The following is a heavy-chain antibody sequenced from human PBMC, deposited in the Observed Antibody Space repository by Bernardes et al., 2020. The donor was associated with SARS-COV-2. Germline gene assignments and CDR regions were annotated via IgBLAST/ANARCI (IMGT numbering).Heavy chain of an antibody. CDR1: GYTFAGIQ. CDR2: MNPNTGYT. Sequence: CEAFGYTFAGIQMHWVRQAPGQGLEWMGRMNPNTGYTKYAQKFQGRVTMTRDTSISTVYMELSSLRSDDTAVYYCARERPDITGTPRDWGQGTLVTVSS. CDR3: ARERPDITGTPRD. J-gene: IGHJ4*02. V-gene: IGHV1-2*06. D-gene: IGHD1-7*01.